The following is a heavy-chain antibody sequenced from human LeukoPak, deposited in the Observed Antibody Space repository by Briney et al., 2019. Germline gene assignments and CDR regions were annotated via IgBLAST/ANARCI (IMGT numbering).Heavy chain of an antibody. CDR2: ISSSSSTI. Sequence: GGSLRLSCAASGFTFSNSAMNWVRQAPGKGLEWVSYISSSSSTIYYADSVKGRFTISRDNAKNSLYLQMNSLRGEDTAVYYCARDSAFDYWGQGTLVTVSS. D-gene: IGHD6-25*01. CDR3: ARDSAFDY. CDR1: GFTFSNSA. V-gene: IGHV3-48*04. J-gene: IGHJ4*02.